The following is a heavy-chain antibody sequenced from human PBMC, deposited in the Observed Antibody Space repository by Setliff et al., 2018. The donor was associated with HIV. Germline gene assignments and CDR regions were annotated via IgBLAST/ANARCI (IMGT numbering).Heavy chain of an antibody. CDR1: GYSISSGYY. CDR2: IYHSGST. CDR3: ASTRIRLIRGAVISNLRTPYFDY. J-gene: IGHJ4*02. V-gene: IGHV4-38-2*01. Sequence: KPSETLSLTCAVSGYSISSGYYWGWIRQPPGKGLEWIGSIYHSGSTYDSPSLKSRVTISVDTSKNQFSLKLTSVTAADTAVYYCASTRIRLIRGAVISNLRTPYFDYWGPGSLVTVSS. D-gene: IGHD3-10*01.